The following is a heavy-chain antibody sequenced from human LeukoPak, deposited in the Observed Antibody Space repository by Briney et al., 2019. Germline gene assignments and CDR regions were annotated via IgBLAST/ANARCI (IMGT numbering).Heavy chain of an antibody. J-gene: IGHJ4*02. D-gene: IGHD5-12*01. Sequence: GESLKISCKGSGYSFTSYWIGWVRQMPGKGLEWMGIIYPGDSDTRYSPSFQGQVTISADKSISTAYLQWSSLKASDTAMYYCARKGYSGRSPYYFDYWGQGTLVTVFS. V-gene: IGHV5-51*01. CDR1: GYSFTSYW. CDR3: ARKGYSGRSPYYFDY. CDR2: IYPGDSDT.